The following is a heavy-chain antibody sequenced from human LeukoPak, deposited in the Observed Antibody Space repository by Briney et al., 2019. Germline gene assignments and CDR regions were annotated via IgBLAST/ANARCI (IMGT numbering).Heavy chain of an antibody. Sequence: SETLSLTCAVYGASFSGYYWSCIRQSPEKGLEWIGEINHSGDTNYNPSLKSRVTISLDTSKNQFSLNLTSVTAADTAVYYCHMVRGGGYFDYWGQGTPVTVSS. D-gene: IGHD3-10*01. CDR2: INHSGDT. J-gene: IGHJ4*02. V-gene: IGHV4-34*01. CDR3: HMVRGGGYFDY. CDR1: GASFSGYY.